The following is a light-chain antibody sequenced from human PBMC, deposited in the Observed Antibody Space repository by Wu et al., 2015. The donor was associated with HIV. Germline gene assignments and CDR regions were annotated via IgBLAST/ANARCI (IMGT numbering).Light chain of an antibody. CDR1: QSISSSY. V-gene: IGKV3-20*01. Sequence: EIVLTQSPGTLALSPGERATLSCRASQSISSSYLAWYQQKPGQAPRLLIYASSHRATGVPDRFSVSDSGTDFTLTISRLEPEDFAVYYCHQYGPSPYTFGQGTNLEIK. J-gene: IGKJ2*01. CDR2: ASS. CDR3: HQYGPSPYT.